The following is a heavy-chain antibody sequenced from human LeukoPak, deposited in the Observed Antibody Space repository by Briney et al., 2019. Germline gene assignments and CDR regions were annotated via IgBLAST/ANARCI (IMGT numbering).Heavy chain of an antibody. V-gene: IGHV3-11*01. J-gene: IGHJ6*02. CDR2: ISSSGSTV. CDR3: ARAGIAARPSYYYYGMDV. CDR1: GFTFSDYY. D-gene: IGHD6-6*01. Sequence: GGSLRLSCAASGFTFSDYYMSWIRQAPGKGLEWVSYISSSGSTVYYADSVKGRFTISRDNAKNSLYLQMNSLRAEDTAVYYCARAGIAARPSYYYYGMDVWGQGTTVTVSS.